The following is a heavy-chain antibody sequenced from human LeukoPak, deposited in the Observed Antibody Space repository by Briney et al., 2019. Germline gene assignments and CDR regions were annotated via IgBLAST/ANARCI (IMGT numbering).Heavy chain of an antibody. Sequence: ASVKVSCKASGYTFTSYYMHWVRQAPGQGLEWMGIINPSGGSTSYAQKFQGRVTMTRDTSISTAYMELSRLRSDDTAVYYCARARLGRPLDYWGQGTLVTVSS. V-gene: IGHV1-46*01. CDR3: ARARLGRPLDY. CDR1: GYTFTSYY. D-gene: IGHD7-27*01. CDR2: INPSGGST. J-gene: IGHJ4*02.